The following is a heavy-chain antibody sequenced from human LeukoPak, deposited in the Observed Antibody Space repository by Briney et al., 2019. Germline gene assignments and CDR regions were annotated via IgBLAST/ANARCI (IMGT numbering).Heavy chain of an antibody. CDR2: IWYDGSNK. Sequence: GGSLRLSCAASGFIFSNYALHWVRQAPGKGLEWVAVIWYDGSNKYYADSAKGRFTISRDNSKNTLYLQMNSLRAEDTAVYYCARDPGMITFGGVIAGNFDYWGQGTLVTVSS. V-gene: IGHV3-33*08. J-gene: IGHJ4*02. D-gene: IGHD3-16*02. CDR1: GFIFSNYA. CDR3: ARDPGMITFGGVIAGNFDY.